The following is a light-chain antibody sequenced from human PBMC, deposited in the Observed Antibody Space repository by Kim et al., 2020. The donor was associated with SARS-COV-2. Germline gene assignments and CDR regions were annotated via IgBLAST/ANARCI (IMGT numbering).Light chain of an antibody. J-gene: IGKJ4*01. CDR1: QAISSW. V-gene: IGKV1D-16*01. CDR3: QQYNSYPLT. CDR2: AAT. Sequence: DIQMTQSPSSLSASVGDRVTITCRASQAISSWLAWYQQKPEKAPKSLIFAATNLQSGVPSRFSGSGSGTDFTLTISNLQPEDFATYYCQQYNSYPLTFVGGSTVDSK.